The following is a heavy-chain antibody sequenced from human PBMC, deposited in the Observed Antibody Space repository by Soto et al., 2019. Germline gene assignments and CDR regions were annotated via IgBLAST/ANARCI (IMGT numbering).Heavy chain of an antibody. CDR1: GFTFGSYA. CDR2: TSGSGGST. D-gene: IGHD2-2*01. CDR3: AKIQACSSTSCYRMGWLDP. V-gene: IGHV3-23*01. J-gene: IGHJ5*02. Sequence: GGSLRLSCAASGFTFGSYAMSWVRQAPGKGLEWVSATSGSGGSTYYADSVKGRFTISRDNSKNTLYLQMNSLRAEDTAVYYCAKIQACSSTSCYRMGWLDPWGQGTLVTVSS.